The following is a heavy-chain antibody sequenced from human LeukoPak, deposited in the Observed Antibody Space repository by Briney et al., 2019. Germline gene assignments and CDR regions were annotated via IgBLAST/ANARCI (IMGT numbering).Heavy chain of an antibody. CDR3: ATGGDLYCTIANCLPFDY. Sequence: PGGSLRLSCVASGVTFTTYWMSWVRQAPGKGLEGVANIQQNGGGKHYVDSVKGRFTISRDNAKKSLYLQMDNLRAEDTAVYYCATGGDLYCTIANCLPFDYWGQGTLVTVSS. CDR1: GVTFTTYW. V-gene: IGHV3-7*01. D-gene: IGHD2-8*01. CDR2: IQQNGGGK. J-gene: IGHJ4*02.